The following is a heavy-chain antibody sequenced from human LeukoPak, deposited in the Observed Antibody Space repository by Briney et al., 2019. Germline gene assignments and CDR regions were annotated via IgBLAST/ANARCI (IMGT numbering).Heavy chain of an antibody. CDR3: ASAPVWSSGWYLAR. D-gene: IGHD6-19*01. CDR1: GGSISTSNYY. J-gene: IGHJ4*02. CDR2: IYYSGST. Sequence: SETLSLTCTVSGGSISTSNYYWGWIRQPPGKGLEWIGYIYYSGSTNYNPSLKSRVTISVDTSKNQFSLKLSSVTAADTAVYYCASAPVWSSGWYLARWGQGTLVTVSS. V-gene: IGHV4-61*05.